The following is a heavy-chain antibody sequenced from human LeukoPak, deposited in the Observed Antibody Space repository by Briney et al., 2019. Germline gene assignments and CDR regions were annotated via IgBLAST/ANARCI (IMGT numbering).Heavy chain of an antibody. Sequence: PGGSLRLSCAASGFTVSSNYMSWVRQAPGKGLEWVSSISSSSSYIYYADSVKGRFTISRDNAKNSLYLQMNSLRAEDTAVYYCARDGDYYDSRGDAFDIWGQGAMVTVAS. V-gene: IGHV3-21*01. CDR3: ARDGDYYDSRGDAFDI. CDR1: GFTVSSNY. CDR2: ISSSSSYI. J-gene: IGHJ3*02. D-gene: IGHD3-22*01.